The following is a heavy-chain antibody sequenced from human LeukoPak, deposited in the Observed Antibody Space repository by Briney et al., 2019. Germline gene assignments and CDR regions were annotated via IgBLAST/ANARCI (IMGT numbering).Heavy chain of an antibody. CDR1: GFTFSSYG. J-gene: IGHJ4*02. CDR3: SWSDY. V-gene: IGHV3-30*03. CDR2: ISYDGSNK. D-gene: IGHD2-8*02. Sequence: PGGSLRLSCAASGFTFSSYGMHWVRQAPGKGLEWVAVISYDGSNKYYAGSVKGRFTISRDNSKNTLYLQMNSLRAEDTAVYYCSWSDYWGQGTLVTVSS.